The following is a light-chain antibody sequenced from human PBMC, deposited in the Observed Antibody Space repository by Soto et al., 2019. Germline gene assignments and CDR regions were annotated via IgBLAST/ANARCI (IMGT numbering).Light chain of an antibody. CDR1: TGAVTSNHH. CDR3: LLSYNAARV. J-gene: IGLJ2*01. CDR2: DTS. Sequence: QAVVTQEPSLTVSPGGTVTLTCGSSTGAVTSNHHPYWFQQKAGQAPRTLIYDTSNKHSWTPARYSGSLLGDKAALTLSGAQPEDAAQYYCLLSYNAARVFGGGTKLTVL. V-gene: IGLV7-46*01.